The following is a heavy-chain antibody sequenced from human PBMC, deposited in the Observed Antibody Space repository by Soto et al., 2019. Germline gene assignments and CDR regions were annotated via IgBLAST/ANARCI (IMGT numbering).Heavy chain of an antibody. CDR2: IDWDDDK. Sequence: SGPTLVNPTQTLTLTCTFSGFSLSTSGMRVSWIRQPPGKALEWLARIDWDDDKFYSTSLKTRLTISKDTSKNQVVLTMTNMDPVDTATYYCARGYYYDSSGYYLVGDAFDIWGQGTMVTVS. V-gene: IGHV2-70*04. J-gene: IGHJ3*02. CDR1: GFSLSTSGMR. D-gene: IGHD3-22*01. CDR3: ARGYYYDSSGYYLVGDAFDI.